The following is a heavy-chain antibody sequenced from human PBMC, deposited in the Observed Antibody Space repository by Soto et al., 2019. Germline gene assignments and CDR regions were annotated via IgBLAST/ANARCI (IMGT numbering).Heavy chain of an antibody. CDR3: ARWLDYGYGMDV. CDR2: TYYRSKWYN. D-gene: IGHD4-17*01. J-gene: IGHJ6*02. CDR1: GDNVSRNSAA. V-gene: IGHV6-1*01. Sequence: LSQTLSLTCAISGDNVSRNSAAWNWIRQSPSRGLEWLGRTYYRSKWYNDYAVSVKSRITINPDTSKNQFSLQLNSVTPEDTAVYYCARWLDYGYGMDVWGQGTTVTVSS.